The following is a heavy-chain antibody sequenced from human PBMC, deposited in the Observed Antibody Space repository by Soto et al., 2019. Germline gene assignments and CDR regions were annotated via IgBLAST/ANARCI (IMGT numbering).Heavy chain of an antibody. Sequence: QVQLVQSGAEVKKPGASVKVSCKASGYTFTSYAMHWVRQAPGQRLEWMGWINAGNGNTKYSQKFQGRVTITRDTSASTAYMELSSVRSEDTAVYYCARDLSALRDPFYYYYYGMDVWGQGTTVTVSS. CDR3: ARDLSALRDPFYYYYYGMDV. D-gene: IGHD3-16*01. J-gene: IGHJ6*02. CDR1: GYTFTSYA. V-gene: IGHV1-3*01. CDR2: INAGNGNT.